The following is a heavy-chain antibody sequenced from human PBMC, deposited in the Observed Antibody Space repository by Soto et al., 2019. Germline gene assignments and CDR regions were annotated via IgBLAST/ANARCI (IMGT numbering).Heavy chain of an antibody. CDR3: ARESSSVTTGKLGI. CDR2: ISAYNGNP. Sequence: ASVKVSCKASGYTFTSYGISWVRQAPGQGLEWMGWISAYNGNPNYAQKLQGRVTMTTDTSTSTAYMELRSLGSDDPAVYYCARESSSVTTGKLGIWGQGTMVTVSS. CDR1: GYTFTSYG. V-gene: IGHV1-18*01. J-gene: IGHJ3*02. D-gene: IGHD4-17*01.